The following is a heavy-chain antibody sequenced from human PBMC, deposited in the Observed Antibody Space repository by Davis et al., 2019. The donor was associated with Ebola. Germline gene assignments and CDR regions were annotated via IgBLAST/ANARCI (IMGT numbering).Heavy chain of an antibody. CDR3: ARRMWSLTAFDF. CDR1: GFTFSNYW. Sequence: GESLKISCVASGFTFSNYWMSWVRQAPGKGLQWVASIREDGSERHSVDSLKGRFTISRDNAKNSLVLHMNSLRVEDTAVYFCARRMWSLTAFDFWGQGTLVTVSS. D-gene: IGHD2-15*01. J-gene: IGHJ5*01. V-gene: IGHV3-7*01. CDR2: IREDGSER.